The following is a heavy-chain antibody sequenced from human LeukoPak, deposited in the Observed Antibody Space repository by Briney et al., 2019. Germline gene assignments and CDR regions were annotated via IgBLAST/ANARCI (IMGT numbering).Heavy chain of an antibody. CDR3: ARRPAGYYDSSGYWTSGGTWYFDL. CDR2: IYYSGSI. V-gene: IGHV4-39*01. CDR1: GGSISSSSYY. Sequence: SETLSLTCTVSGGSISSSSYYWGWIRQPPGKGLEWIGSIYYSGSIYYNPSLKSRVTISVDTSKNQFSLKLSSVTAADTAVYYCARRPAGYYDSSGYWTSGGTWYFDLWGRGTLVTVSS. J-gene: IGHJ2*01. D-gene: IGHD3-22*01.